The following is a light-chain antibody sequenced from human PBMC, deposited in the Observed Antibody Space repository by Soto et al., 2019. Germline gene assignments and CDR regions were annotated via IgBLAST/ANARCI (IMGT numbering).Light chain of an antibody. V-gene: IGLV2-14*03. CDR1: INDAGADKY. Sequence: QSALTQPASVSGSPGQSITISCTGTINDAGADKYVSWYQQHPGKVPQLMIYDVSIRPSGVSNRFSGSKSGNTASLTISGLQAEDEADYYCSSVTTSSTWVFGGGTKLTVL. J-gene: IGLJ3*02. CDR2: DVS. CDR3: SSVTTSSTWV.